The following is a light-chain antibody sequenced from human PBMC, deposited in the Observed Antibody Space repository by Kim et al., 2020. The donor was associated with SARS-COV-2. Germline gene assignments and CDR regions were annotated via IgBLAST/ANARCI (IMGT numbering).Light chain of an antibody. CDR1: KSVGRN. J-gene: IGKJ3*01. CDR2: GAS. Sequence: PGEGAPPPCRASKSVGRNLARDQKKTGQAPRVVIYGASTRATGVPARCSGSGYGTEFTLTISSLQSEDFAVYYCQKYNNWHPLTFGPGTKVDIK. V-gene: IGKV3-15*01. CDR3: QKYNNWHPLT.